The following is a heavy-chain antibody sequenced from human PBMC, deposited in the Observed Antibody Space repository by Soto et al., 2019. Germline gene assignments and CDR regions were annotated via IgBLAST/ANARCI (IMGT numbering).Heavy chain of an antibody. CDR3: ASDAHTRESRDHFDY. CDR2: IIPIFGTA. V-gene: IGHV1-69*13. CDR1: GGTFSSYA. Sequence: SVKVSCKASGGTFSSYAIGWVRQAPGQWLEWMGGIIPIFGTANYAQKFQGRVTITADEATSTAYMELSSLRSEVTAVYYCASDAHTRESRDHFDYWRQRTLVTVSS. J-gene: IGHJ4*02.